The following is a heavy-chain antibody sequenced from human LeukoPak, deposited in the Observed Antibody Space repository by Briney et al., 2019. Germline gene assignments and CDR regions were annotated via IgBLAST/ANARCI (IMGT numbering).Heavy chain of an antibody. CDR2: ISSSGSTI. Sequence: GGSLRLSCAASGFTFSSYEMNWVRQAPGKGLEWVSYISSSGSTIYYADSVKGRFTISRDNAKNSLYLQMNSLRAEDTAVYYCARVSSGWYYFDYWGQGTLVTVSS. V-gene: IGHV3-48*03. CDR1: GFTFSSYE. D-gene: IGHD6-19*01. CDR3: ARVSSGWYYFDY. J-gene: IGHJ4*02.